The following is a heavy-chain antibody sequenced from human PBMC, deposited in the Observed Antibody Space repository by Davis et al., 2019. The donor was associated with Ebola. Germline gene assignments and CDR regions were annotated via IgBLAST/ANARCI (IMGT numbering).Heavy chain of an antibody. CDR2: IRIKANSYAT. CDR3: TNSSPDY. J-gene: IGHJ4*02. Sequence: GESLNLPCAAPGFTFSGSAMHWVRQAPGKGLEWVGRIRIKANSYATAYAASVKGRFTISRDDSKNTAYLQMNSLKTEDTAVYYCTNSSPDYWGQGTLVTVSS. D-gene: IGHD6-19*01. CDR1: GFTFSGSA. V-gene: IGHV3-73*01.